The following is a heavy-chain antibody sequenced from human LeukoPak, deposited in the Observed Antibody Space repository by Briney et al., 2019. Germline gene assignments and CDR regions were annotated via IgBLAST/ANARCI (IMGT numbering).Heavy chain of an antibody. CDR3: ARGGYCSGGSCYPDY. V-gene: IGHV1-69*13. CDR2: IIPIFGTA. Sequence: SVKVSCKASGGTFSSYAISWVRQAPGQRLEWMGGIIPIFGTANYAQKFQGRVTITADESTSTAYMELSSLRSEDTAVYYCARGGYCSGGSCYPDYWGQGTLVTVSS. CDR1: GGTFSSYA. J-gene: IGHJ4*02. D-gene: IGHD2-15*01.